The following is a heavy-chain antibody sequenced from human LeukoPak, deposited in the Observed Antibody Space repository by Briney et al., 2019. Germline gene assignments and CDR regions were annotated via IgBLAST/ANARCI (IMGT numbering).Heavy chain of an antibody. CDR3: AKARIGRIVLVVAATVRNFDY. CDR2: IIPIFGAA. Sequence: SVKVSCKASGGTFSSYAIGWVRQAPGQGLEWMGGIIPIFGAANYAQKFQGRVTITADESTSTAYMELNSLRAEDTAVYYCAKARIGRIVLVVAATVRNFDYWGQGTLVTVSS. CDR1: GGTFSSYA. D-gene: IGHD2-15*01. V-gene: IGHV1-69*13. J-gene: IGHJ4*02.